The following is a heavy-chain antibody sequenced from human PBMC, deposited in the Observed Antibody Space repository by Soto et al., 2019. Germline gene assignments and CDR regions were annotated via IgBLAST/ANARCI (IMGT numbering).Heavy chain of an antibody. V-gene: IGHV4-34*01. Sequence: PSETLSLTCAVYGGSFSGYYWSWIRQPLGKGLEWIGEINHSGSTNYNPSLKSRVTISVDTSKNQFSLKLSSVTAADTAVYYCARHGWATSGWFDFWGRGTLVTVSS. J-gene: IGHJ4*02. D-gene: IGHD6-19*01. CDR3: ARHGWATSGWFDF. CDR1: GGSFSGYY. CDR2: INHSGST.